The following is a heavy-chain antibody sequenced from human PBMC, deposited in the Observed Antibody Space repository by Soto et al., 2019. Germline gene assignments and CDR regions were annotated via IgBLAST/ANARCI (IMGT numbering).Heavy chain of an antibody. J-gene: IGHJ5*02. CDR3: AGDSDIMTTENNNWFDP. CDR2: ISYDGSNK. CDR1: GFTFSSYA. V-gene: IGHV3-30-3*01. D-gene: IGHD4-4*01. Sequence: PGGSLRLSCAASGFTFSSYAMHWVRQAPGKGLEWVAVISYDGSNKYYADSVKGRFTISRDNSKNTLYLQMNSLRAEDTAVYYCAGDSDIMTTENNNWFDPWGQGTLVTVSS.